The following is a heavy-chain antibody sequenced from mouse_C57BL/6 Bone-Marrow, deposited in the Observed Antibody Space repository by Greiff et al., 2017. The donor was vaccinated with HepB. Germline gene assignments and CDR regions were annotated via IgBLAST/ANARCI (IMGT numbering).Heavy chain of an antibody. CDR2: ISSGSSTI. V-gene: IGHV5-17*01. CDR3: ARLRRAWFAY. Sequence: EVHLVESGGGLVKPGGSLKLSCAASGFTFSDYGMHWVRQAPEKGLEWVAYISSGSSTIYYADTVKGRFTISRDNAKNTLFLQMTSLTSEDTAMYYCARLRRAWFAYWGQGTLVTVSA. D-gene: IGHD2-4*01. J-gene: IGHJ3*01. CDR1: GFTFSDYG.